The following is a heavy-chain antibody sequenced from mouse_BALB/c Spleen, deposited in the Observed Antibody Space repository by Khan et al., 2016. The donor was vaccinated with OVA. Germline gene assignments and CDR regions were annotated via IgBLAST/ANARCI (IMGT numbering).Heavy chain of an antibody. CDR3: ARGNYYGSTSWFGY. D-gene: IGHD1-1*01. CDR2: ILPGSNSS. V-gene: IGHV1-9*01. CDR1: GYTFSSYW. Sequence: QVQLKQSGAELMKPGASVKISCKATGYTFSSYWIEWVKQRPGHGLEWIGEILPGSNSSNYNERFKGKATITADTSSNTAYMQHSSLTSEDSAIYYCARGNYYGSTSWFGYWGQGTLVTVSA. J-gene: IGHJ3*01.